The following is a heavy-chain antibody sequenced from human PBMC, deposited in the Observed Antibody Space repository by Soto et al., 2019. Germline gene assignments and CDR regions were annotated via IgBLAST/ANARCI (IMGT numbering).Heavy chain of an antibody. CDR2: MNPSTGNT. Sequence: QVQLVQSGAEVKKPGASVKVSCKASGYTFTSYDIIWVRQATGQGLEWMGWMNPSTGNTDNAQKFQGRLTMTRTTSISTASMELSSLRFEDSALYYCARGRIVVAGGFDPWGQGTLVTVSS. V-gene: IGHV1-8*01. CDR3: ARGRIVVAGGFDP. D-gene: IGHD6-19*01. J-gene: IGHJ5*02. CDR1: GYTFTSYD.